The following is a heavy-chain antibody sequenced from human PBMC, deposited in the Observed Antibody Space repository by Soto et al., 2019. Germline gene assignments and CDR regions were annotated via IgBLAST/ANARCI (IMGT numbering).Heavy chain of an antibody. D-gene: IGHD3-10*01. V-gene: IGHV4-4*02. CDR1: GGSISSTSW. J-gene: IGHJ6*01. Sequence: QVQLQESGPGLVKPSGTLSLTCAVSGGSISSTSWWSWVRQPPGRGLEWIGEIHHSGGTNYNPSLKSRVTISVEKSKDQFYLKLSSVTAADTAVYYCARLSYGSGSYGPYCNGMDVWGQGNTVTVSS. CDR3: ARLSYGSGSYGPYCNGMDV. CDR2: IHHSGGT.